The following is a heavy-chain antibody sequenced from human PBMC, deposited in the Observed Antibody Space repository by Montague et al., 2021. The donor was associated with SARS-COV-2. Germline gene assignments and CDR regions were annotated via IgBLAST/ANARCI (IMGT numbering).Heavy chain of an antibody. CDR3: AKETAAIGNPLFDS. J-gene: IGHJ4*02. Sequence: SLRLSCAASGFTFSDYYMSWFRQAPGKGLEWVSGIVNNGRKSFYADSVKGRFVISRDNSDKMVYLQLDSLRAEDTAIYYCAKETAAIGNPLFDSWGQGTLVTVSS. CDR2: IVNNGRKS. CDR1: GFTFSDYY. D-gene: IGHD4-23*01. V-gene: IGHV3-23*01.